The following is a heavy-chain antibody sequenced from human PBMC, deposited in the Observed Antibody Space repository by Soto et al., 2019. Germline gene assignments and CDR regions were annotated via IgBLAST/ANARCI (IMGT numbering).Heavy chain of an antibody. CDR1: GYTFTSYD. CDR3: ARAPNYYDSSGYGGGNWFDP. V-gene: IGHV1-8*01. J-gene: IGHJ5*02. D-gene: IGHD3-22*01. CDR2: MNPNSGNT. Sequence: QVQLVQSGAEVKKPGASVQVSCKASGYTFTSYDINWVRQATGQGLEWMGWMNPNSGNTGYAQKFQGRVTMTRNTSISTAYMELSSLRSEDKAVYYCARAPNYYDSSGYGGGNWFDPWGQGTLVTVSS.